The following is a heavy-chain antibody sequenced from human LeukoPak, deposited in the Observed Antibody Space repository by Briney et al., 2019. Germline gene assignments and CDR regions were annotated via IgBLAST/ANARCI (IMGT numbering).Heavy chain of an antibody. CDR3: ARDAGVELHFAS. J-gene: IGHJ5*02. CDR2: IYYSGST. CDR1: GGSISSGSYY. V-gene: IGHV4-31*03. D-gene: IGHD3-3*02. Sequence: PSQTLSLTCTVSGGSISSGSYYWSWIRQPAGKGLEWIGYIYYSGSTYYNPSLKSRVTISVDTSKNQFSLKLSSVTAADTAVYYCARDAGVELHFASWGQGTLVTVSS.